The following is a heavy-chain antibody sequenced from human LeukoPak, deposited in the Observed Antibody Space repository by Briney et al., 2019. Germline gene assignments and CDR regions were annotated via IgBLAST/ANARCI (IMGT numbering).Heavy chain of an antibody. J-gene: IGHJ4*02. Sequence: ASVKVSCKASGYTFTSYYMHWVRQAPGQGLEWMGIINPSGGSTSYAQKFQGRVTMTRDTSTSTVYMELSSLRSEDTAVYYRARDSPGVPGDYWGQGTLVTVSS. D-gene: IGHD3-10*01. CDR2: INPSGGST. V-gene: IGHV1-46*01. CDR1: GYTFTSYY. CDR3: ARDSPGVPGDY.